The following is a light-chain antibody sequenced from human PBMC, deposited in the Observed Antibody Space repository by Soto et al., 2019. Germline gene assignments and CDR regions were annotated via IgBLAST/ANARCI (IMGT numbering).Light chain of an antibody. CDR1: QSVSSN. Sequence: EIVMTQSPATLSASPGERATLSCGASQSVSSNLAWYQQKPGQAPRLLIYGASTRATGIPARFSGSGSGTEFTLTISSLQSEDFAVYYCQQCNNWPPWTFGQGTKVDIK. CDR3: QQCNNWPPWT. J-gene: IGKJ1*01. CDR2: GAS. V-gene: IGKV3-15*01.